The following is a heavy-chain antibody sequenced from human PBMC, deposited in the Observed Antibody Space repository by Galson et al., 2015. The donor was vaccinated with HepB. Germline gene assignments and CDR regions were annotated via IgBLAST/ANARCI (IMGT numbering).Heavy chain of an antibody. J-gene: IGHJ4*02. D-gene: IGHD6-19*01. CDR2: IKQDGSEK. V-gene: IGHV3-7*03. CDR1: GFTFSSYW. CDR3: ARLSSGWYSPFDY. Sequence: SLRLSCAASGFTFSSYWMSWVRQAPGKGLEWVVNIKQDGSEKYYVDSVKGRFTISRDNAKNSLYLQMNSLRAEDTAVYYCARLSSGWYSPFDYWGQGTLVTVSS.